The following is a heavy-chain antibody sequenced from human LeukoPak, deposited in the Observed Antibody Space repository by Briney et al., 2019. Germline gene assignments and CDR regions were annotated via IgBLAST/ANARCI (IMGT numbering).Heavy chain of an antibody. CDR3: ARVLRSWNYADY. D-gene: IGHD1-7*01. CDR2: IIPIFGIA. V-gene: IGHV1-69*04. CDR1: GGTFSSYA. J-gene: IGHJ4*02. Sequence: ASVKVSCKASGGTFSSYAISWVRQAPGQGLEWMGTIIPIFGIANYAQKFQGRVTITADKSTGTAYMGLSSMRSEDTAVYYCARVLRSWNYADYWGQGTLVTVSS.